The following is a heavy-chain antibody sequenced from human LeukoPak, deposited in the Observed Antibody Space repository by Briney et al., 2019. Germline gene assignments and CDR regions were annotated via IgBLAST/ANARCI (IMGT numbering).Heavy chain of an antibody. D-gene: IGHD3-22*01. CDR3: CYDSSGYYEYYFDY. V-gene: IGHV4-39*01. Sequence: SETLSLTCTVSGGSISSSSYYWGWIRQPPGKGLEWIGSIYYSGSTYYNPSLKSRVTISVDTSKSQFSLKLSSVTAADTAVYYCCYDSSGYYEYYFDYWGQGTLVTVSS. J-gene: IGHJ4*02. CDR2: IYYSGST. CDR1: GGSISSSSYY.